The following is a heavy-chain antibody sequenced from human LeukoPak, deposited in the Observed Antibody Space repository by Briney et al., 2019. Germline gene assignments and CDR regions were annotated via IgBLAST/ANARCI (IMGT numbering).Heavy chain of an antibody. J-gene: IGHJ4*02. Sequence: EASVKVSCKASGGTFNSYAISWVRQAPGQGLEWMGGIIPIFGTTNYAQKFQGRVTITADKSTSTAYMELSSLRSEDTAVYYCASPTTYSSGWYDYWGQGTLVTVSS. D-gene: IGHD6-19*01. CDR1: GGTFNSYA. V-gene: IGHV1-69*06. CDR3: ASPTTYSSGWYDY. CDR2: IIPIFGTT.